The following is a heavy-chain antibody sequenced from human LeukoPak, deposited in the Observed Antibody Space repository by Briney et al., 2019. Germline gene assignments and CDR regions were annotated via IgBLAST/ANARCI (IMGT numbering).Heavy chain of an antibody. CDR3: ARGAYDYIWGSYRQYYYFDY. V-gene: IGHV4-34*01. CDR2: INHSGST. J-gene: IGHJ4*02. D-gene: IGHD3-16*02. CDR1: GGSFSGYY. Sequence: PSETPSLTCAVYGGSFSGYYWSWIRQPPGKGLEWIGEINHSGSTNYNPSLKSRVTISVDTSKNQFSLKLSSVTAADTAVYYCARGAYDYIWGSYRQYYYFDYWGQGTLVTVSS.